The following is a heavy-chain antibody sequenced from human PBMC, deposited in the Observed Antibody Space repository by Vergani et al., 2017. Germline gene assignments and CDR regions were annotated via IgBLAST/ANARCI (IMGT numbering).Heavy chain of an antibody. Sequence: QVQLVQSGAEVKKPGASVKVSCKASGYTFTSYGISWVRQAPGQGLEWMGWIIPVLGKTKYAQDFQGRLTITADTSTSTACMELTSLRSQDTAVYYCARDPRGYGGDPEDYYYGMDVWGQGTTVTVSS. D-gene: IGHD2-21*02. V-gene: IGHV1-18*01. CDR3: ARDPRGYGGDPEDYYYGMDV. CDR1: GYTFTSYG. CDR2: IIPVLGKT. J-gene: IGHJ6*02.